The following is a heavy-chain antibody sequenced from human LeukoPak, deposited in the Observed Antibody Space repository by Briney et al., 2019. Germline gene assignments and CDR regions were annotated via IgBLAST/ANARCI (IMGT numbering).Heavy chain of an antibody. CDR3: AKENYGDSTGGRFQH. CDR1: GFTFSSYA. J-gene: IGHJ1*01. CDR2: ISGSGGST. V-gene: IGHV3-23*01. D-gene: IGHD4-17*01. Sequence: GGSLRLSCAASGFTFSSYAMSWVRQAPGKGLEWVSVISGSGGSTYYADSVKGRFTISRDNSKNTLYLRMNSLRAEDTAIYYCAKENYGDSTGGRFQHWGQGTLVTVSS.